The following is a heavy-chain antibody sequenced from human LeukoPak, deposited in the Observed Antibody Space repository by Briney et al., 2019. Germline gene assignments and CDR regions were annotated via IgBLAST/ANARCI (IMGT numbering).Heavy chain of an antibody. V-gene: IGHV3-74*01. CDR1: GFTFSNAW. CDR3: ARVGFSGSLPPTYYYGMDV. CDR2: INSDGSST. Sequence: PGGSLRLSCAASGFTFSNAWMSWVRQAPGKGLVWVSRINSDGSSTSYADSVKGRFTISRDNAKNTLYLQMNSLRAEDTAVYYCARVGFSGSLPPTYYYGMDVWGQGTTVTVSS. J-gene: IGHJ6*02. D-gene: IGHD3-10*01.